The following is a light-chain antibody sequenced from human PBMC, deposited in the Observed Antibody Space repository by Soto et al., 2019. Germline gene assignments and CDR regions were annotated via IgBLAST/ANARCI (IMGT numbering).Light chain of an antibody. CDR2: EGS. J-gene: IGLJ1*01. Sequence: QSALTQPASVSGSPGQSITISCTGTSSDVGSYNLVSWYQQHPGKDPKLMIYEGSKRPSGVSNRFSGSKSGNTASLTISGLQSEDEADYYCCSYAGSSTYYVFGTG. CDR3: CSYAGSSTYYV. CDR1: SSDVGSYNL. V-gene: IGLV2-23*01.